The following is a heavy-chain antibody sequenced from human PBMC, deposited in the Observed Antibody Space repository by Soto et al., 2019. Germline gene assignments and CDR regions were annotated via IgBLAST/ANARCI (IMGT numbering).Heavy chain of an antibody. D-gene: IGHD3-9*01. CDR3: ARTAYDILTGYRPYYFDY. Sequence: VQLVESGGGLVKPGGSLRLSCAASGFTFSDYYMSWIRQAPGKGLEWVSYISSSSSYTNYADSVKGRFTISRDNAKNSLYLQMNSLRAEDTAVYYCARTAYDILTGYRPYYFDYWGQGTLVTVSS. V-gene: IGHV3-11*05. J-gene: IGHJ4*02. CDR2: ISSSSSYT. CDR1: GFTFSDYY.